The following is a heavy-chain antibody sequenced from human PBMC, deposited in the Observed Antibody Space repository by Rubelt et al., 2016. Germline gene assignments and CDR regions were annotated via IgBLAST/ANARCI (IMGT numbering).Heavy chain of an antibody. V-gene: IGHV3-23*01. CDR3: AKATSGWSGDSLDY. D-gene: IGHD6-19*01. CDR2: ISGSGGST. CDR1: GFTFSSFG. J-gene: IGHJ4*02. Sequence: EVQVLESGGGLVQPGGSLRLSCAASGFTFSSFGMSWVRQAPGKGLQWVSSISGSGGSTYYADSVKGRFTISRDNSKNTLYLQMNSLRAEDTALYYCAKATSGWSGDSLDYWGQGTLVTVSS.